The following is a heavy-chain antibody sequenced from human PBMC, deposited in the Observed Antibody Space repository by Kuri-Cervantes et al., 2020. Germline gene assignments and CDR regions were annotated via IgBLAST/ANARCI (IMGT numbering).Heavy chain of an antibody. V-gene: IGHV4-39*01. J-gene: IGHJ5*02. Sequence: SETLSLTCTVSGGSVSSGSYYWSWIRQPPGKGLEWIGYIYYSGSTYYNPSLKSRVTISVDTSKNQFSLKLSSVTAADTAVYYCARRHRGYDFWSGSNWFDPWGQGTLVTVSS. CDR2: IYYSGST. CDR1: GGSVSSGSYY. D-gene: IGHD3-3*01. CDR3: ARRHRGYDFWSGSNWFDP.